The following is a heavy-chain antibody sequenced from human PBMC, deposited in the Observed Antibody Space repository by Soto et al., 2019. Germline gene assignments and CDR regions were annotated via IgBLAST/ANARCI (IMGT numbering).Heavy chain of an antibody. D-gene: IGHD3-3*01. CDR3: ARERAISVYGMDV. Sequence: LRLSCAASGFTFSSYEMNWVRQAPGKGLEWVSYISSSGSTIYYADSVKGRFTISRDNAKNSLYLQMNSLRAEDTAVYYCARERAISVYGMDVWGQGTTVTVSS. CDR2: ISSSGSTI. CDR1: GFTFSSYE. V-gene: IGHV3-48*03. J-gene: IGHJ6*02.